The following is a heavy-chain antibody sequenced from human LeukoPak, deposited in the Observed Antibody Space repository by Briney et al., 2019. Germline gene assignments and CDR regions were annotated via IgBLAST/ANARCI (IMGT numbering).Heavy chain of an antibody. CDR3: TREDRPYCPFAY. V-gene: IGHV4-4*03. Sequence: PPGTLSLTCGVSGGSIDITNYWSWVRQAPGKGLEWIGEIAHDGTTNYNPSLRSRVAMSFDRVNNQFSLSLTSVTAADTAVYYCTREDRPYCPFAYWGQGVLVTVSS. CDR2: IAHDGTT. CDR1: GGSIDITNY. J-gene: IGHJ4*02. D-gene: IGHD1-26*01.